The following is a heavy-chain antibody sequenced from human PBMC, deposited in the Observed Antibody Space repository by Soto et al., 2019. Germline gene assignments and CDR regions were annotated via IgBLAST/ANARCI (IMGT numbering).Heavy chain of an antibody. J-gene: IGHJ4*02. CDR3: AKDRAYYGSVYDY. CDR2: ISYDGSNK. V-gene: IGHV3-30*18. CDR1: GFTFSSYG. Sequence: QVQLVESGGGVVQPGRSLRLSCAASGFTFSSYGMHWVRQAPGKGLEWVAVISYDGSNKYYADSVKGRITISRDNSKNTLYLQMNSLRAEDTAVYYCAKDRAYYGSVYDYWGQGTLVTVSS. D-gene: IGHD3-10*01.